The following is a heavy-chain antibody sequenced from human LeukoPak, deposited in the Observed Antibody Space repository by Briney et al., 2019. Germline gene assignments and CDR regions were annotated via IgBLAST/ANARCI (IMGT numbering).Heavy chain of an antibody. CDR2: IHSGGST. D-gene: IGHD3-10*01. CDR1: GFTVSTNY. V-gene: IGHV3-53*01. J-gene: IGHJ3*02. Sequence: GGSLRLSCAASGFTVSTNYMSWVRQAPGKGLEWVSIIHSGGSTYYADSVKGRFTISRDNSKNTLYLQMNSLRAEDTAVYYCATKFGKLVMDAFDIWGQGTRVTVSS. CDR3: ATKFGKLVMDAFDI.